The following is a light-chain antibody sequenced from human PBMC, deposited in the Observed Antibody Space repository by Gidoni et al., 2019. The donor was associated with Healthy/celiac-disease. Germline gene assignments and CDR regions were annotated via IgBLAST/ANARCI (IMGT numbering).Light chain of an antibody. Sequence: PATLSLSPGERATLSCRASQSVSSYLAWYQQKPGQAPRLLIYDASNRATGIPARFSGSGSGTDFTLTISSLEPEDFAVYYCQQRSNWPPTFGQGTKVEIK. CDR2: DAS. CDR1: QSVSSY. V-gene: IGKV3-11*01. CDR3: QQRSNWPPT. J-gene: IGKJ1*01.